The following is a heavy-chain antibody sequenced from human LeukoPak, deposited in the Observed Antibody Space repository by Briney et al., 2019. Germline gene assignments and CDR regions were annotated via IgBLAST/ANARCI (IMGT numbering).Heavy chain of an antibody. CDR3: AREGEMATMFDF. CDR2: IYSTGTT. V-gene: IGHV4-30-4*01. D-gene: IGHD5-24*01. CDR1: GGSISSGDYF. Sequence: SETLSLTCSVSGGSISSGDYFWTWIRQSPGKGLEWVGYIYSTGTTYYNPSLKSRVTMSVDTSKNQFSLKLTSVTAADTAVYYCAREGEMATMFDFWGQGTLVTVSS. J-gene: IGHJ4*02.